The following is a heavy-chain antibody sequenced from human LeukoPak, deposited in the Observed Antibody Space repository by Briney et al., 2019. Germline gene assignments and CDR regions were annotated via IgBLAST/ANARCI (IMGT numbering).Heavy chain of an antibody. Sequence: GGSLRLSCAASGFTFSSYAMSWVRQAPGKGLEWVSVIYSGGSTYYADSVKGRFTISRDNSKNTLYLQMNSLRAEDTAVYYCARSGAFNYGMDVWGQGTTVTVSS. J-gene: IGHJ6*02. CDR2: IYSGGST. D-gene: IGHD1-26*01. V-gene: IGHV3-53*01. CDR1: GFTFSSYA. CDR3: ARSGAFNYGMDV.